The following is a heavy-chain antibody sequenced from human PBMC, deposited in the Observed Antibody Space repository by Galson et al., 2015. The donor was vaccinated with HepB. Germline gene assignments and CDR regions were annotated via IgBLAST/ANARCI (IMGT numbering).Heavy chain of an antibody. CDR1: GGTFSSYA. V-gene: IGHV1-69*06. CDR2: IIPIYGTT. D-gene: IGHD3-10*01. CDR3: ARGRYGSGTYNKFYYHGMDV. Sequence: SVKVSCKAPGGTFSSYAISWVRQAPGQGLEWVGGIIPIYGTTNYAQQFQDRVTITADKSTSIAYMELSSLRSEDTAMYFCARGRYGSGTYNKFYYHGMDVWGQGTTVTVSS. J-gene: IGHJ6*02.